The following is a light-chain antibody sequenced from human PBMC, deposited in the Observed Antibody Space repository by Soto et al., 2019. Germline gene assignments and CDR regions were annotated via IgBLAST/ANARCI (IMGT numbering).Light chain of an antibody. CDR2: GAS. Sequence: EIVLTQSPGTLSLSPGERATLFCRASQSVSSNYLAWYQQKPGQAPRLLIYGASSRVTGIPARFSGSGSGTDFTLSISRLEPEDFAVYYCQQYGRSLWTFGQGTKVEIK. CDR1: QSVSSNY. J-gene: IGKJ1*01. CDR3: QQYGRSLWT. V-gene: IGKV3-20*01.